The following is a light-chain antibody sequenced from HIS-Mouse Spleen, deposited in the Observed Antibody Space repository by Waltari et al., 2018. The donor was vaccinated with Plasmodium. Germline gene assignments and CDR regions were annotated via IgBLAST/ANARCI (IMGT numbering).Light chain of an antibody. CDR1: SSAVGGYHY. J-gene: IGLJ1*01. CDR3: SSYTSSSTRV. V-gene: IGLV2-14*03. Sequence: QSALTQPASVSGSPGQSITISCTGTSSAVGGYHYVSWYQQHPGKAPKLMIYDVSNRPSGVSNRFSGSKSGNTASLTISGLQAEDEADYYCSSYTSSSTRVFGTGTKVTVL. CDR2: DVS.